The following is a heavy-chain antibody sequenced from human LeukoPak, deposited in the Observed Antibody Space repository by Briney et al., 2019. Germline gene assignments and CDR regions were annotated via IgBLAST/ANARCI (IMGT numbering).Heavy chain of an antibody. V-gene: IGHV3-30*02. D-gene: IGHD1-1*01. CDR3: AREKASATGTTDYDY. CDR2: IRYDGSNK. J-gene: IGHJ4*02. CDR1: GFTFSSYG. Sequence: GGSLRLSCAASGFTFSSYGMHWVRQAPGKGLEWVAFIRYDGSNKYYADSVKGRFTISRDNSKNTLFLQMNSLRAGDTAVYYCAREKASATGTTDYDYWGQGTLVTVSS.